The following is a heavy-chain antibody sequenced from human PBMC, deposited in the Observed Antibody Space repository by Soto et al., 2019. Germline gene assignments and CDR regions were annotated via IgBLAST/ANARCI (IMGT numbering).Heavy chain of an antibody. D-gene: IGHD3-9*01. V-gene: IGHV4-34*01. CDR1: GGSFSGYY. J-gene: IGHJ6*02. CDR2: INHSGST. Sequence: PSETLSLTCAVYGGSFSGYYWSLIRQPQGKGLEWIGEINHSGSTNYNPSLKSRVTISVDTSKNQFSLKLSSVTAADTAVYYCARGDYDILTGYLGYYYYGMDVWGQGTTVTVSS. CDR3: ARGDYDILTGYLGYYYYGMDV.